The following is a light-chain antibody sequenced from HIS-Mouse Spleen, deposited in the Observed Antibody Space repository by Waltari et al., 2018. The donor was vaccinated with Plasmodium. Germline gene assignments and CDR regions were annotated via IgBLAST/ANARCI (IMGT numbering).Light chain of an antibody. CDR2: EGS. CDR3: CSYAGSSTYV. J-gene: IGLJ1*01. CDR1: SSDVGRYTI. Sequence: QSALTQPPSASGSPGQSLTISCPGTSSDVGRYTIVSWYQPHPGKAPKLMIYEGSKRPSGVSNRFSGSKSGNTASLTISGLQAEDEADYYCCSYAGSSTYVFGTGTKVTVL. V-gene: IGLV2-23*01.